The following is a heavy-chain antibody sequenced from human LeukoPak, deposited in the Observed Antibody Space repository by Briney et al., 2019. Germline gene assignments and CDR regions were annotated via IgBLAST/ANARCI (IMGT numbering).Heavy chain of an antibody. D-gene: IGHD3-10*01. V-gene: IGHV3-33*01. CDR2: IWYDGTNK. CDR3: VSGRMVRGVTISYYFDY. J-gene: IGHJ4*02. Sequence: PGGSLRLSCAASGFTFRSYGMHWVRQAPGKGLEWVAIIWYDGTNKYYADSVKGRFTISRDNSKNTLYLQMNSLRVEDTAVYYCVSGRMVRGVTISYYFDYWGQGTLVTVPS. CDR1: GFTFRSYG.